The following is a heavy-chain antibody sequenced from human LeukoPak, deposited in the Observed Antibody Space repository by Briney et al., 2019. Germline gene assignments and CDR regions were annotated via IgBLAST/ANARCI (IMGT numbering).Heavy chain of an antibody. V-gene: IGHV3-21*01. CDR1: GFTFSRYS. D-gene: IGHD3-10*01. J-gene: IGHJ5*02. CDR2: ISNTGSYI. CDR3: ARDSSLLWFGELNNWFDP. Sequence: GGSLRLSCAASGFTFSRYSMNWVRQAPGKGLEWVSSISNTGSYISYADSVKGRFTISRDNAKNSLYLQMNSLRAEDTAVYYCARDSSLLWFGELNNWFDPWGQGTLVTVSS.